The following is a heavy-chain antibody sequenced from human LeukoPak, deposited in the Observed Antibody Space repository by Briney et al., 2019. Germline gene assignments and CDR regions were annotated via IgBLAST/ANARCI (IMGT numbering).Heavy chain of an antibody. CDR3: ASRAGGSYGSGLFDY. D-gene: IGHD3-10*01. V-gene: IGHV3-23*01. CDR2: ISGSGGST. CDR1: GFTFSSYA. Sequence: GGSLRLSCAASGFTFSSYAMSWVRQAPGKGLEGVSAISGSGGSTCYADSVKGRFTISRDNSKNTLYLQMNSLRAEDTAVYYCASRAGGSYGSGLFDYWGQGTLVTVSS. J-gene: IGHJ4*02.